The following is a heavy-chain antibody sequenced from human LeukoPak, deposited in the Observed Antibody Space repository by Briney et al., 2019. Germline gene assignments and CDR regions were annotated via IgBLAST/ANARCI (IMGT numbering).Heavy chain of an antibody. V-gene: IGHV4-39*01. D-gene: IGHD3-9*01. CDR3: ARHSQTGYYNKPPVDY. CDR1: GGSISSSSYY. J-gene: IGHJ4*02. CDR2: IYYSGST. Sequence: PSETLSLTCTVSGGSISSSSYYWGWIRQPPGKGLEWIGSIYYSGSTYYNPSLKSRVTISVDTSKNQFSLKLSSVTAADTAVYYCARHSQTGYYNKPPVDYWGQGTLVTVSS.